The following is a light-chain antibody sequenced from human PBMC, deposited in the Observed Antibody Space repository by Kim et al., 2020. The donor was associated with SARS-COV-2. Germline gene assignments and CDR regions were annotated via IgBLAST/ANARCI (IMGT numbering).Light chain of an antibody. CDR3: QQYDNSSLT. CDR2: DAS. CDR1: QSVSGN. V-gene: IGKV3-15*01. Sequence: EIMMTQSPATLSVSPGERATLSCRASQSVSGNLAWYQQKPGQAPRLLIYDASTRATDIPARFSGSGSGTEFTLTISSLQSEDFAVYYCQQYDNSSLTFGQGTKLDIK. J-gene: IGKJ1*01.